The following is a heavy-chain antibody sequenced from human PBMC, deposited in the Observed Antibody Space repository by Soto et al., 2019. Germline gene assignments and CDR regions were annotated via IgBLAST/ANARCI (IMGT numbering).Heavy chain of an antibody. CDR2: IWYDGSNQ. CDR3: VKDHCGGDCYSDPYFDY. J-gene: IGHJ4*02. D-gene: IGHD2-21*02. CDR1: GFMFTTYG. V-gene: IGHV3-33*06. Sequence: QVQLVESGGGVVQPGRSLRLSCAASGFMFTTYGLHWVRQAPGKGLEWVAVIWYDGSNQYYADSVKGRFTISRDNSKNILYLEMNSVRVEDTAVYYCVKDHCGGDCYSDPYFDYWGQGTLVTGSS.